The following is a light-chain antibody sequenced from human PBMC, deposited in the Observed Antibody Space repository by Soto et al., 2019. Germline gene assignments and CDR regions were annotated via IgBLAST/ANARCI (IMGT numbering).Light chain of an antibody. CDR1: SSNIGAGYD. Sequence: QSVLTQPPSVSGAPGQTVTISCTGSSSNIGAGYDVHWYQQLPGTAPKLLIYGNSNRPSGVPDPYSGSKSGTSASLSITGLQAEDEDDYYCQSYDSSLSGPYVFGGGTKLTVL. J-gene: IGLJ1*01. V-gene: IGLV1-40*01. CDR3: QSYDSSLSGPYV. CDR2: GNS.